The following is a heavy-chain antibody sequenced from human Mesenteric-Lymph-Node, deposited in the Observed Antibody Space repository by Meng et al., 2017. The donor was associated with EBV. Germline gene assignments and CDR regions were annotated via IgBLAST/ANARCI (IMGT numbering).Heavy chain of an antibody. V-gene: IGHV6-1*01. Sequence: QVQLQQSGPGLVRPSXXLSLTXVISGDSFSSSSAAWTWIRQSPSRGLEWLGRTYYRSKWYNDYAVFVKSRITINPDTSKNQFSLQLNSVTPEDTAVYYCARGATSVFGLWGRGTMVTVSS. CDR1: GDSFSSSSAA. CDR3: ARGATSVFGL. J-gene: IGHJ2*01. CDR2: TYYRSKWYN.